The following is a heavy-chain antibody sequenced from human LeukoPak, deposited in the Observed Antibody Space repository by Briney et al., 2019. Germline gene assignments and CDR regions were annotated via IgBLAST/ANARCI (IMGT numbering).Heavy chain of an antibody. J-gene: IGHJ4*02. Sequence: GGSLRLSCATSAFIFNNAWMSWVRQAPGKGLEWVGRIKSKTDGGTTDYAAPVKGRFTISRDNSKNTLYLQMNSLRAEDTAVYYCAKDRSDYSNYALGVLDYWGQGTLVTVSS. CDR1: AFIFNNAW. D-gene: IGHD4-11*01. V-gene: IGHV3-15*01. CDR2: IKSKTDGGTT. CDR3: AKDRSDYSNYALGVLDY.